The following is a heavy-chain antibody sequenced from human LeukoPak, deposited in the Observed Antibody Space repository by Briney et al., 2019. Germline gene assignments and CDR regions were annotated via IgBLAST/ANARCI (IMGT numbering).Heavy chain of an antibody. V-gene: IGHV3-30*18. D-gene: IGHD3-22*01. CDR2: ISYDVGKK. Sequence: PGRSLRLSCAASGFTFSSYGMHWVRQAPGKGLEWVAVISYDVGKKYYADSVKGRFTISRDNSKNTLYLQMNSLRAEDTAVYYCAKDSYYDTSGQRDWGQGTLVTVSS. CDR3: AKDSYYDTSGQRD. CDR1: GFTFSSYG. J-gene: IGHJ4*02.